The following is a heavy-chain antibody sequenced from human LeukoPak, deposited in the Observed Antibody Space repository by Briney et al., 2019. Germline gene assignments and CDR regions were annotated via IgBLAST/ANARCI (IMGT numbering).Heavy chain of an antibody. Sequence: SETLSLTCTVSGGSLSSYYWSWVRQPPGKGLECIGYIYYSGSTNYNPSLKSRVTLSVDTSKNQLSLKLSSVTAADTAVYYCARPGFGGAFDIWGQGTMVTVYS. J-gene: IGHJ3*02. CDR3: ARPGFGGAFDI. CDR2: IYYSGST. V-gene: IGHV4-59*12. D-gene: IGHD3-16*01. CDR1: GGSLSSYY.